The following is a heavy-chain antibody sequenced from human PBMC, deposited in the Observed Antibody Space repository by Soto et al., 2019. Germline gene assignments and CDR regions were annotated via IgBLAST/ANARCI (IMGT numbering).Heavy chain of an antibody. J-gene: IGHJ4*02. CDR2: IWYDGSNK. CDR3: ARGQWFGELSPFDY. Sequence: AVIWYDGSNKYYADSVKGRFTISRDNSKNTLYLQMNSLRAEDTAVYYCARGQWFGELSPFDYWGQGTLVTVSS. D-gene: IGHD3-10*01. V-gene: IGHV3-33*01.